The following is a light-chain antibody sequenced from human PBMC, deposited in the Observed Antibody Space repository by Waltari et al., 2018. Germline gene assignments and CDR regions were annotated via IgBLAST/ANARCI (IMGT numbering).Light chain of an antibody. CDR1: QSVSSN. Sequence: EIVMTQSPATLSVSPGERATLSCRASQSVSSNLAWYQQKPGQAPRPLIYGASTRATGIPARLTGSGSGTEFTLTISSLQSEDFAVYYCQQYNNWPPLTFGGGTKVEIK. CDR3: QQYNNWPPLT. CDR2: GAS. V-gene: IGKV3-15*01. J-gene: IGKJ4*01.